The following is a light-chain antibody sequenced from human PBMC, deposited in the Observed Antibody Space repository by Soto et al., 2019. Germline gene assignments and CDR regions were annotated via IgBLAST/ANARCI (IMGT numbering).Light chain of an antibody. CDR2: GAS. V-gene: IGKV3-20*01. CDR1: QSVTRDS. J-gene: IGKJ4*01. CDR3: QQYDNVPLT. Sequence: EVVLTQSPATLSLSPGESATLSCRASQSVTRDSLAWYQQKPGHSPRLLISGASSRATGIPDRFSGGGSGTDFIFNISSLQPEDIATYYCQQYDNVPLTFGGGTKVEIK.